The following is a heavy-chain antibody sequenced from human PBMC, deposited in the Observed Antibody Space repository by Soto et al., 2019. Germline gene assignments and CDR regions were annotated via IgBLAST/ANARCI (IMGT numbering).Heavy chain of an antibody. Sequence: QVQLVQSGAEVKKPESSVKVSCKAPGGTFSTYAISWVRQAPGQGLEWMGGIIPMFGTANYAQRFQDRVTITADESTNTVYMELSSLRSEDTAVYFGARGIQLWLRRINNGYSGWGQGTLVTVSS. D-gene: IGHD5-18*01. V-gene: IGHV1-69*12. CDR1: GGTFSTYA. J-gene: IGHJ4*02. CDR2: IIPMFGTA. CDR3: ARGIQLWLRRINNGYSG.